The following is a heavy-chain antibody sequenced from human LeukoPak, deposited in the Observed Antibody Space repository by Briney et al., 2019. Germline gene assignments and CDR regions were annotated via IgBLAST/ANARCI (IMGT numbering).Heavy chain of an antibody. Sequence: SETLSLTCTVSGGSISSGGYYWSWIRQHPGKGLEWIGYIYYSGSTYYNPSLKSRVTILVDTSKNQFSLKLSSVTAADTAVYYCAREYYYDSSGYYYVGAFDIWGQGTMVTVSS. V-gene: IGHV4-31*03. D-gene: IGHD3-22*01. CDR3: AREYYYDSSGYYYVGAFDI. CDR1: GGSISSGGYY. CDR2: IYYSGST. J-gene: IGHJ3*02.